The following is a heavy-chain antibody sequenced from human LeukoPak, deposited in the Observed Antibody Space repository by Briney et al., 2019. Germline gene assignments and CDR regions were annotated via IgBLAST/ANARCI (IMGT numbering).Heavy chain of an antibody. Sequence: ASVKVSCKASGYTFTSYDINWVRQATGQGLEWMGWMNPNSGNTGYAQKFQDRVTMTRNTSISTAYMELSSLRSEDTAVYYCARASRIHVLRFLEWLSYWGQGTLVTVSS. CDR3: ARASRIHVLRFLEWLSY. V-gene: IGHV1-8*01. CDR2: MNPNSGNT. J-gene: IGHJ4*02. D-gene: IGHD3-3*01. CDR1: GYTFTSYD.